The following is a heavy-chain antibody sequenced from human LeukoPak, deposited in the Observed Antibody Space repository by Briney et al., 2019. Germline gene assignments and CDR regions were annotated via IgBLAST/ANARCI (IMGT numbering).Heavy chain of an antibody. Sequence: SETLSLTCTVARVSISDYDWSWIRQPPGKGLEWIGYIYYSGSTNYNPSLKSRVTISVGTSKNQFSLKLSSVTAADTAVYYCARQDSSGWKYWYFDLWGRGTLVTVSS. CDR3: ARQDSSGWKYWYFDL. CDR1: RVSISDYD. V-gene: IGHV4-59*08. J-gene: IGHJ2*01. CDR2: IYYSGST. D-gene: IGHD6-19*01.